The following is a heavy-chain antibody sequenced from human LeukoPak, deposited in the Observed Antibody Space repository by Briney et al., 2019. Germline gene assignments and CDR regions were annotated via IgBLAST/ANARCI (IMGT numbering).Heavy chain of an antibody. D-gene: IGHD5-24*01. J-gene: IGHJ4*02. CDR1: AYTFTSYY. CDR3: AREGDGYKKFDY. Sequence: ASVKVSCKASAYTFTSYYIHWVRQAPGQGLEWLGLINPTDDSTSYAQKFRGRVTVTRDTSTSTVYMELSSLRSEDTAVYYCAREGDGYKKFDYWAQGILVTVS. V-gene: IGHV1-46*01. CDR2: INPTDDST.